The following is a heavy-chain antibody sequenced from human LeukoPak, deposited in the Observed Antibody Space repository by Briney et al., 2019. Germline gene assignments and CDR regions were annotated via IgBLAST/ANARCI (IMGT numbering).Heavy chain of an antibody. Sequence: SETLSLTCTVSGGSISSSSYYWGWIRQPPGKGLEWIGSIYYSGSTYYNPSLKSRVTISVDTSKNQFSLKLSSVTAADTAVYYCAGVVRYDSSDPSLDYWGQGTLVTVSS. J-gene: IGHJ4*02. CDR2: IYYSGST. V-gene: IGHV4-39*07. CDR3: AGVVRYDSSDPSLDY. CDR1: GGSISSSSYY. D-gene: IGHD3-22*01.